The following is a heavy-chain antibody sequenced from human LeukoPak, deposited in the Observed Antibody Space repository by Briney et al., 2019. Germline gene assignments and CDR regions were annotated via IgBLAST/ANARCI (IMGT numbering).Heavy chain of an antibody. CDR2: MNPDSGDT. CDR1: GYTFTSYE. V-gene: IGHV1-8*01. CDR3: GRGLGSYDSSELTWPMISL. J-gene: IGHJ4*02. Sequence: GASVKVSCKASGYTFTSYEINWVRQATGHGLEWMGWMNPDSGDTAYAQKFQGRITMTGSTSITTAYMELSSLRSEDTAVYYCGRGLGSYDSSELTWPMISLWGQGTQVTVSS. D-gene: IGHD3-22*01.